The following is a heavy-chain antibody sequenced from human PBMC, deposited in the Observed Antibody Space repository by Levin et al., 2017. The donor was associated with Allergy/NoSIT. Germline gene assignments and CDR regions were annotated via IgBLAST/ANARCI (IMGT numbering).Heavy chain of an antibody. J-gene: IGHJ5*02. CDR3: AREYYGTGSSGFVWWFDP. V-gene: IGHV3-30*04. CDR2: VSYDGSVK. Sequence: GESLKISCVVSGFTFGTYAMHWVRQAPGKGLEWVAVVSYDGSVKFYRDSAKGRFTISRDNSKSTLYLDMSSLRLEDTAVYYCAREYYGTGSSGFVWWFDPWGQGSLVTVSS. D-gene: IGHD3-10*01. CDR1: GFTFGTYA.